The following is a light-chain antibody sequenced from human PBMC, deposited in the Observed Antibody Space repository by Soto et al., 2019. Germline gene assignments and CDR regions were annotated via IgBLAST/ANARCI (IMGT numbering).Light chain of an antibody. CDR1: SSDVGGYNY. Sequence: QSALTQPPSASGSPGQSVTISCTGTSSDVGGYNYVSWYQQHPGKAPKLMIYGVSKRPSGFPDRFSGSKSGNTASLTVSGLQAEDEADYYCSSYAGSWVFGGGTKVTVL. J-gene: IGLJ3*02. CDR2: GVS. V-gene: IGLV2-8*01. CDR3: SSYAGSWV.